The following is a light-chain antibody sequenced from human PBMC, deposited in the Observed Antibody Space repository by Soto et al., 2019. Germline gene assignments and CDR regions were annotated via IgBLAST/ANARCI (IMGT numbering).Light chain of an antibody. CDR3: QQYNSYSGT. CDR1: QTISSW. J-gene: IGKJ1*01. Sequence: DIQMTQSPSTLSASVGDRVIITCRAGQTISSWLAWYQQKPGKAPKLLIYDASSLESGVPSRFSGSGSGTEFTLTISSLQPDDFATYYCQQYNSYSGTFGQGTKVDIK. V-gene: IGKV1-5*01. CDR2: DAS.